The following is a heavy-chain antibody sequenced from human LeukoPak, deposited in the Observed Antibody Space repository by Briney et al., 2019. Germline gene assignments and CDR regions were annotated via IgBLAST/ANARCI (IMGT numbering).Heavy chain of an antibody. D-gene: IGHD2-15*01. CDR3: VRVRLDCSGGTCLDFDY. V-gene: IGHV5-51*01. CDR1: GYRFTSYS. J-gene: IGHJ4*02. CDR2: IYPGGSET. Sequence: GESLKISCMCSGYRFTSYSIGWVRQMPDKGLEWMGNIYPGGSETRYGPSFKGQVTISADKSINTAYMQWQWNSLKASDTAMYYCVRVRLDCSGGTCLDFDYWGQGTLVAVSS.